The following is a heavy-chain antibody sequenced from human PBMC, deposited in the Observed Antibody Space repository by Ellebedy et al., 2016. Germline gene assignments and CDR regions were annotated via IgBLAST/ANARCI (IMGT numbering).Heavy chain of an antibody. CDR3: AHKSTVHSVDY. V-gene: IGHV2-5*01. D-gene: IGHD5/OR15-5a*01. J-gene: IGHJ4*02. CDR1: GFSLSTTEGV. Sequence: SGPTLVNPTQTLTLTCTFSGFSLSTTEGVVGWVRQPPGRALAWLAFIYGNDDKRYSPSLKNRLTITKDTSKNQVVLTMTNMNPVDTGTYYCAHKSTVHSVDYWGQGTLVTVSS. CDR2: IYGNDDK.